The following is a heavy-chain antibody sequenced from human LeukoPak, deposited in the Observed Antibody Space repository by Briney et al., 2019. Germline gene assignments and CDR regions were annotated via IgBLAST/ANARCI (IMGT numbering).Heavy chain of an antibody. CDR1: GFTFSSYA. CDR3: AKAVGTSGYYYVGDY. J-gene: IGHJ4*02. Sequence: GGSLRLSCAASGFTFSSYAMSWVRQAPGKGLEWVSAISGSGGSTYYADSVKGRFTISRDNSKDTLSLQMNSLRADDTAVYYCAKAVGTSGYYYVGDYWGQGTLVTVSS. CDR2: ISGSGGST. D-gene: IGHD3-22*01. V-gene: IGHV3-23*01.